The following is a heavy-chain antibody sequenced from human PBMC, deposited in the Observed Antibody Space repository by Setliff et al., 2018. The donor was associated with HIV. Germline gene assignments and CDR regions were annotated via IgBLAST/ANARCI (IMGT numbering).Heavy chain of an antibody. CDR1: GYTFTSYG. D-gene: IGHD5-18*01. Sequence: ASVMVSCKASGYTFTSYGISWVRQAPGQGLEWMGWISAYNGNTNYAQKLQGRVTMTTDTSTSTAYMELRSLRSDDTAVYYCARSPRGYSYGPGDYWGQGTLVTVSS. J-gene: IGHJ4*02. V-gene: IGHV1-18*01. CDR2: ISAYNGNT. CDR3: ARSPRGYSYGPGDY.